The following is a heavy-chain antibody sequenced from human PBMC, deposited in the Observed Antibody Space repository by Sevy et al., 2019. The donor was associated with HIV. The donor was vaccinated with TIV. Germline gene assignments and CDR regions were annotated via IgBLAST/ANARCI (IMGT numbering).Heavy chain of an antibody. CDR1: GFTFSSYS. D-gene: IGHD3-10*01. Sequence: GGSLRPSCAASGFTFSSYSMNWVRQAPGKGLEWVSSISSSSSYIYYADSVKGRFTISRDNAKNSLYLQMNSLRAEDTAVYYCARKRFGYGSGSNWFDPWGQGTLVTVSS. J-gene: IGHJ5*02. CDR2: ISSSSSYI. V-gene: IGHV3-21*01. CDR3: ARKRFGYGSGSNWFDP.